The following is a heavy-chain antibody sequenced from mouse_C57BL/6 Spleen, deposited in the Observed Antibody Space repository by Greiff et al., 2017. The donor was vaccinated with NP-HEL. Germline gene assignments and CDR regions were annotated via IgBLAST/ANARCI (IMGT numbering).Heavy chain of an antibody. CDR2: IWGVGST. D-gene: IGHD2-4*01. Sequence: VKVVESGPGLVAPSQSLSITCTVSGFSLTSYGVDWVRQSPGKGLEWLGVIWGVGSTNYNSALKSRLSISKDNSKSQVFLKMNSLQTDDTAMYYCASFYYDYGAWFAYWGQGTLVTVSA. CDR1: GFSLTSYG. V-gene: IGHV2-6*01. CDR3: ASFYYDYGAWFAY. J-gene: IGHJ3*01.